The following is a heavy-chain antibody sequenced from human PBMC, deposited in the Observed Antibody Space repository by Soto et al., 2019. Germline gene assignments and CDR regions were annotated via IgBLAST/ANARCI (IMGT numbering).Heavy chain of an antibody. CDR2: MNPNSGNT. J-gene: IGHJ4*02. CDR1: GYTFTSYD. Sequence: ASVKVSCKASGYTFTSYDINWGRQATGQGLEWMGWMNPNSGNTGYAQKFHGRVTMTRNTSISTAYMELISLRSEDTAVYYCSRAVMTASGDYWGQGTLVTVSS. CDR3: SRAVMTASGDY. D-gene: IGHD6-13*01. V-gene: IGHV1-8*01.